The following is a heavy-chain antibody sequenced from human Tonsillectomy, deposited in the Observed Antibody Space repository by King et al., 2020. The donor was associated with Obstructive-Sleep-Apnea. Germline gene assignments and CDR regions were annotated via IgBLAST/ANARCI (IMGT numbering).Heavy chain of an antibody. V-gene: IGHV4-39*07. J-gene: IGHJ4*02. Sequence: QLQESGPGLVKPSETLSLTCTFSGGAISSSIYSWGWIRQPPGKGLEWIGGIYYSGCNYYNPSRKSLVNISLDTSKNQFSLKLSSVTAADTAVYYCARDDYGDNSRYFDYWGQGSLVTVSS. CDR3: ARDDYGDNSRYFDY. CDR1: GGAISSSIYS. D-gene: IGHD4-23*01. CDR2: IYYSGCN.